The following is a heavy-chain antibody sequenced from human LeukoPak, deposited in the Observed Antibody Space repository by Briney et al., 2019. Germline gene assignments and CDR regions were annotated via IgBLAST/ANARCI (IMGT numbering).Heavy chain of an antibody. CDR1: GGSFSGYY. Sequence: SETLSLTCAVYGGSFSGYYWSWIRQPPGKGLEWIGEINHSGSTNYNPSLKSRVTISVDTSKNQFSLKLSSVTAADTAVYYCARSETGQVVPAAISGIAVACAFDYWGQGTLVTVSS. CDR2: INHSGST. D-gene: IGHD2-2*02. V-gene: IGHV4-34*01. J-gene: IGHJ4*02. CDR3: ARSETGQVVPAAISGIAVACAFDY.